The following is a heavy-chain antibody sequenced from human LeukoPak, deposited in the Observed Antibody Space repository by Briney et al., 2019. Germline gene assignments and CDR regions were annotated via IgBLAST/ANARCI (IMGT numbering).Heavy chain of an antibody. D-gene: IGHD1-26*01. CDR2: IKEDGGRE. CDR3: ARDGGYSAFDY. J-gene: IGHJ4*02. Sequence: GGSLRLSCAASGFAFSRSWMAWIRQAPGKGLEFVANIKEDGGRENFASSVKGRFTISRDNAKDSLYLQMNNLRVEDTAVYYCARDGGYSAFDYWGQGALVTVSS. CDR1: GFAFSRSW. V-gene: IGHV3-7*01.